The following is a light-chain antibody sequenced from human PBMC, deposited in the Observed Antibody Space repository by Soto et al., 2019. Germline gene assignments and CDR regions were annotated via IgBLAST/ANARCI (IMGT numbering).Light chain of an antibody. CDR1: QSINSW. V-gene: IGKV1-5*01. CDR3: QQYNSYSGT. Sequence: DKQMNHSPSTLSASVGDRVTITCRASQSINSWLAWYQQKPGKAPKFLIYDASSLESGVPSRFSGSGSGTELTLTISSLQPDDFATYYCQQYNSYSGTFGQGTKVDIK. CDR2: DAS. J-gene: IGKJ1*01.